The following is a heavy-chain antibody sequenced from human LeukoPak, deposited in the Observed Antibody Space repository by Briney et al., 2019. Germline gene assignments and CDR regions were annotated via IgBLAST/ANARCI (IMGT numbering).Heavy chain of an antibody. CDR3: AKDRRTYSSSWDDY. J-gene: IGHJ4*02. CDR2: ISTTGNTI. Sequence: PGGSLRLSCAASGFMFSDYHMTWIRQAPGKGLEWISYISTTGNTIFYADSVKGRFTVSRDENSLYLQMNSLRAEDTAVYYCAKDRRTYSSSWDDYWGQGTLVTVSS. V-gene: IGHV3-11*04. D-gene: IGHD6-13*01. CDR1: GFMFSDYH.